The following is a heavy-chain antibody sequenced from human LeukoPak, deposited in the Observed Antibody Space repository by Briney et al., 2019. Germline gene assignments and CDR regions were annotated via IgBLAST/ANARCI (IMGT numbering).Heavy chain of an antibody. V-gene: IGHV4-61*05. D-gene: IGHD3-10*01. J-gene: IGHJ4*02. CDR2: IYYRVTS. CDR1: GDSISSSSYY. CDR3: AGAVGGDGSGSL. Sequence: PSETLSLICTVSGDSISSSSYYWGWIRQPPGKGLEWIGYIYYRVTSDYNPSLKSRVTMSVDMSTRQISLKLSSVTAADTAVYYCAGAVGGDGSGSLWGPGTLVTVSS.